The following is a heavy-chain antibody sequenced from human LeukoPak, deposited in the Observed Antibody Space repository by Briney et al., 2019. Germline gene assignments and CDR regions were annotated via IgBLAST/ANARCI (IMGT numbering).Heavy chain of an antibody. V-gene: IGHV3-7*01. D-gene: IGHD1-14*01. Sequence: GGSLRLSCTASGFTFSAFYMSWVRQSPGKGLEWLANIKYDGSDKYYVDSVKGRFTISRDNANNLLYLQMNSLRGEDTAVYYCTRDRSRAEDDWGQGTLVTVSS. CDR1: GFTFSAFY. CDR3: TRDRSRAEDD. J-gene: IGHJ4*02. CDR2: IKYDGSDK.